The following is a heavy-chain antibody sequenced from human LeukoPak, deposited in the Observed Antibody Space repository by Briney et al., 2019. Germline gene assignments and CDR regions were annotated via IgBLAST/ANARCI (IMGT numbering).Heavy chain of an antibody. CDR3: AKYYYDSSGYSALGS. CDR2: IAYDGSYK. D-gene: IGHD3-22*01. Sequence: PGGSLRLSCAASGFTFSNCGMHWVRQAPGTGLEWVAVIAYDGSYKYYADSVKGRFTISRDNSKNTLYLQMNSLRAEDTAAYFCAKYYYDSSGYSALGSWGQGTLVTVSS. J-gene: IGHJ5*01. V-gene: IGHV3-30*18. CDR1: GFTFSNCG.